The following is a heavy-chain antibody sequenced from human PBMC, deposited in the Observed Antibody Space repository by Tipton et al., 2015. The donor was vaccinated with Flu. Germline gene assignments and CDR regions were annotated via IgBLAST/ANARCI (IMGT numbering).Heavy chain of an antibody. CDR1: GFSFTSYG. D-gene: IGHD1-26*01. Sequence: QSGPEVKKPGASVKVSCKTSGFSFTSYGIGWVRQAPGQGLEWMGWIFPYNGNTNYAQKLQGRVTMTADTSSSTAYMDLRSLRSDDTAVYYCARDPGRDAFDIWGQGTMVTVSS. J-gene: IGHJ3*02. V-gene: IGHV1-18*04. CDR2: IFPYNGNT. CDR3: ARDPGRDAFDI.